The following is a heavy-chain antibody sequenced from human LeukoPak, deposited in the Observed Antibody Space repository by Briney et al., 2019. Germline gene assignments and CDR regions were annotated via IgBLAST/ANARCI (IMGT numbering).Heavy chain of an antibody. J-gene: IGHJ1*01. V-gene: IGHV3-7*01. Sequence: PGGSLRLSCAASGFTFSSYWMSWVRQAPGKGLERVSNIKQDGSEKYYVWALNGRFTISRYNAKGSLYLQMNSLRAEDTAVYYCARFQTLLWFGDPSGYFQHWGQGTLVTVSS. CDR3: ARFQTLLWFGDPSGYFQH. CDR2: IKQDGSEK. D-gene: IGHD3-10*01. CDR1: GFTFSSYW.